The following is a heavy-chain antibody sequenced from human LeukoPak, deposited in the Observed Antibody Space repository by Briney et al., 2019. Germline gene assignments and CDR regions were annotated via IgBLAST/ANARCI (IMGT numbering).Heavy chain of an antibody. CDR3: ARDTRSYYYDSTPDDY. J-gene: IGHJ4*02. CDR2: ISAYNGNT. D-gene: IGHD3-22*01. V-gene: IGHV1-18*01. CDR1: GYTFTSYG. Sequence: ASVKVSCKASGYTFTSYGISWVRQAPGQGLEWMGWISAYNGNTNYAQKLQGRVTMTTDTSTSTAYMELRSLRSDDTAVYYCARDTRSYYYDSTPDDYWGQGTLVTVSS.